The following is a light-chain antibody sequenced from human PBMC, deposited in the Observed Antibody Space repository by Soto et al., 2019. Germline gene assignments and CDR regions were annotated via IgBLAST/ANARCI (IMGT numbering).Light chain of an antibody. V-gene: IGLV2-14*01. Sequence: QAVLTQPPSASGSPGQSVTISCTGASSDISGHNYVSWYQQHPGKAPKLMIYEVSNRPSGVSNRFSGSKSGNTASLTISGLQAEDEADYYCSSYTGSSTLYVFGTGTKVTVL. J-gene: IGLJ1*01. CDR3: SSYTGSSTLYV. CDR1: SSDISGHNY. CDR2: EVS.